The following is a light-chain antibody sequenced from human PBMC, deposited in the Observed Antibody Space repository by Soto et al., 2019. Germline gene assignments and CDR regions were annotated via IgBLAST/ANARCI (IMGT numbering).Light chain of an antibody. J-gene: IGKJ5*01. CDR2: GAS. CDR1: QTVNTK. Sequence: EILMTQSPATLSVSPGERATLSCRASQTVNTKLAWYQQKPGQTPRLLISGASTRAPDFPARFSGSGSGTDFTLKISRVEGEDVGVYYCMQALQSPITFGQGTRLEIK. CDR3: MQALQSPIT. V-gene: IGKV3D-15*01.